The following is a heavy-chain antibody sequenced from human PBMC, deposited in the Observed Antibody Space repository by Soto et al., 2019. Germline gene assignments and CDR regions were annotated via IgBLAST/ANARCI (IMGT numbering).Heavy chain of an antibody. CDR3: ARGGPDLATIGIFDY. CDR1: GYTFTNYY. Sequence: ASVKVSCKASGYTFTNYYMHWVRQAPGQGLEWMGVIHYSGATPTYAQKFQGRVTTARDTSTSTVYVELSSLTSEDTAVYYCARGGPDLATIGIFDYWGQGTLVTVSS. J-gene: IGHJ4*02. V-gene: IGHV1-46*01. CDR2: IHYSGATP. D-gene: IGHD3-16*01.